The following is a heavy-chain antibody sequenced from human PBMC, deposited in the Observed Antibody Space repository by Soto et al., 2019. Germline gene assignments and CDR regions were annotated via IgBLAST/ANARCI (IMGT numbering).Heavy chain of an antibody. CDR1: GGSIGYYY. J-gene: IGHJ4*02. V-gene: IGHV4-59*01. D-gene: IGHD3-10*01. CDR2: IYYSGST. Sequence: SKTLSLTCSISGGSIGYYYWSWIRQPPGKGLEWIGYIYYSGSTTYNPSLKSRVTISVDTSKSKFFLKLSSVTAADTAVYYCARCYGSGSYYNGLFDHWGQGTLVTVSS. CDR3: ARCYGSGSYYNGLFDH.